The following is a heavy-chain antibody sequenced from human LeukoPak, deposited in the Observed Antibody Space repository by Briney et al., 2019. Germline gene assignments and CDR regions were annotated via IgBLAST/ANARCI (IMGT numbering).Heavy chain of an antibody. CDR2: IYYSEST. V-gene: IGHV4-59*01. D-gene: IGHD3-22*01. CDR1: GGSISSYY. Sequence: SGTLSLTCTVSGGSISSYYWIWIRQPPGKGLEWIGYIYYSESTNYNPSLKSRVTISVDTSKNQISLKLSSVTAADTAVYYCARDGEVEDSSGYIWFDPWGQGTLVTVSS. J-gene: IGHJ5*02. CDR3: ARDGEVEDSSGYIWFDP.